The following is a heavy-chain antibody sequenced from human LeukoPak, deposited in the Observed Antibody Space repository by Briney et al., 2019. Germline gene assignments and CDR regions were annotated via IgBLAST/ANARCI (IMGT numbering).Heavy chain of an antibody. J-gene: IGHJ3*02. CDR2: INPSGGST. CDR3: ARVRFSSGWYIAFDM. Sequence: GASVKVSCKASGYTFTSYYVHWVRQAPGQGLEWMGIINPSGGSTTYAQNFQGRITMTRDTSTSTVYMELSSLRSEVTAVYYCARVRFSSGWYIAFDMWGQGTMVTVSS. V-gene: IGHV1-46*01. D-gene: IGHD6-19*01. CDR1: GYTFTSYY.